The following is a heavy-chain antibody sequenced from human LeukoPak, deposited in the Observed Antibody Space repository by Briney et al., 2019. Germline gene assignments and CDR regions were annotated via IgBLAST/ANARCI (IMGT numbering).Heavy chain of an antibody. Sequence: SETLSLTCTVSGGSISSGDYYWSWIRHPPGKGLEWIGYIYYSGSTYYNPSLKSRVTISVDTCKNQFSLKLSSVTAADTAVYYCARVSVTAIDWGQGTLVTVSS. V-gene: IGHV4-30-4*08. CDR1: GGSISSGDYY. J-gene: IGHJ4*02. CDR2: IYYSGST. D-gene: IGHD3-16*02. CDR3: ARVSVTAID.